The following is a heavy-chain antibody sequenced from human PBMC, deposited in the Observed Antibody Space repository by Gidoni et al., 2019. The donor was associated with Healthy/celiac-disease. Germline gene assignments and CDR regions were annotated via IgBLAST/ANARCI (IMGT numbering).Heavy chain of an antibody. CDR1: GGSISSSSYY. Sequence: QLQLQESGPGLVKPSETLSLTCTVSGGSISSSSYYWGWIRQPPGKGLEWIGSIYYSGSTYYNPSLKSRVTISVDTSKNQFSLKLSSVTAADTAVYYCARQELRYLGRFDPWGQGTLVTVSS. D-gene: IGHD3-9*01. V-gene: IGHV4-39*01. CDR3: ARQELRYLGRFDP. CDR2: IYYSGST. J-gene: IGHJ5*02.